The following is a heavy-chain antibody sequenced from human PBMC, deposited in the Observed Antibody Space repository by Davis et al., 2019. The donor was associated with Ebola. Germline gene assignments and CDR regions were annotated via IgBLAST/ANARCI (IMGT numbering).Heavy chain of an antibody. J-gene: IGHJ4*02. V-gene: IGHV4-59*01. CDR3: ARGDSYGYIDY. D-gene: IGHD5-18*01. CDR2: IYYSGST. Sequence: PGGSLRLSCTVSGGSISSYYWSWIRQPPGKGLEWIGYIYYSGSTNYNPSLKSRVTISVDTSKNQFSLKLSSVTAADTAVYYCARGDSYGYIDYWGQGTLVTVSS. CDR1: GGSISSYY.